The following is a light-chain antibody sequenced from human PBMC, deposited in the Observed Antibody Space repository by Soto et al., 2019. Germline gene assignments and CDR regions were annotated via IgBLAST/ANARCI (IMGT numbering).Light chain of an antibody. V-gene: IGKV3-15*01. J-gene: IGKJ1*01. CDR1: QSVSSN. Sequence: EKVVTHSSATLSLSPGEKATPSCRASQSVSSNLAWDQQKPGQAPRLPIYGASTRATGIPARFSGSGSGTEFTLTISSLQSEDFAVYYCQQYNNWPRTFGQGTKVDIK. CDR2: GAS. CDR3: QQYNNWPRT.